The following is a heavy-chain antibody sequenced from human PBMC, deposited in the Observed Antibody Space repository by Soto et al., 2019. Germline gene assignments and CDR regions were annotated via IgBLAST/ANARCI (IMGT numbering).Heavy chain of an antibody. Sequence: QVQLVQSGAEVKKPGSSVKVSCKASGGTFSSYAISWVRQAPGQGLEWMGGIIPIFGKAIYAQKFQGRVTITADESTSTAYMELSSLRSEDTAGYYCATQGLPNYSYYGMDVCCQGTTVTVSS. J-gene: IGHJ6*02. CDR2: IIPIFGKA. CDR1: GGTFSSYA. CDR3: ATQGLPNYSYYGMDV. V-gene: IGHV1-69*12. D-gene: IGHD5-18*01.